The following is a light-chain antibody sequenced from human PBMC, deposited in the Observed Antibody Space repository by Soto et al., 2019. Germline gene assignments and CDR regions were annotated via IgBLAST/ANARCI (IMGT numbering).Light chain of an antibody. CDR1: QSVSSY. J-gene: IGKJ3*01. CDR2: DAS. CDR3: QQSYSTPLA. V-gene: IGKV3-11*01. Sequence: VLTQSAGTLSFSPWQRATLSSRASQSVSSYLAWYQQKPGQAPRLLIYDASNRATGIPARFSGSGSGTDFTLTISSLQPEDFATYYCQQSYSTPLAFDPGTKVDI.